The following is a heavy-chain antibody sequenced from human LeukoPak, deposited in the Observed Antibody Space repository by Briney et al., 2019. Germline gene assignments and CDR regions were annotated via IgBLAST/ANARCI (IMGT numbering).Heavy chain of an antibody. J-gene: IGHJ4*02. V-gene: IGHV4-61*02. CDR2: IYTSGST. D-gene: IGHD6-13*01. Sequence: PSETLSLTCTVSGGSISSGSYYWSWIRQPAGKGLEWIGRIYTSGSTNYNPSLKSRVTISVDTSKNQFSLKLSSVTAADTAVYYCARVGAGIAADSDYWGQGTLVTVSS. CDR1: GGSISSGSYY. CDR3: ARVGAGIAADSDY.